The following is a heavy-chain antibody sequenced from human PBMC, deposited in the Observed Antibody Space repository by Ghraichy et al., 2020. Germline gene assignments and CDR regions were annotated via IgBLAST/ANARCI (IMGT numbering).Heavy chain of an antibody. CDR2: TKEDGSEK. J-gene: IGHJ4*02. CDR3: ARGGMAPHCGSDCPIFDY. Sequence: GGSLRLSCAASGLTFSSYWMGWVRQAPGKGLEWVASTKEDGSEKYYVDSLKGRFTISRDNAKNSLYLQMNSLRVEDTAVYYCARGGMAPHCGSDCPIFDYWGQGTLVTVSS. D-gene: IGHD2-21*02. V-gene: IGHV3-7*03. CDR1: GLTFSSYW.